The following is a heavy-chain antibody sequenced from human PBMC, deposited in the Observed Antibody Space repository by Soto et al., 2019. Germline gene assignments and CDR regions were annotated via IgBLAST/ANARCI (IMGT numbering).Heavy chain of an antibody. CDR3: ARESWNAPTPYNWFGP. J-gene: IGHJ5*02. V-gene: IGHV1-18*01. CDR2: ISVYNGNT. D-gene: IGHD1-1*01. CDR1: GYTFSSYG. Sequence: ASVNVSCKASGYTFSSYGINWVRQAPGQGLEWMGWISVYNGNTNYAQKHQSRVTMTTDTSTSTAYMELRSLRSDDTAVYYCARESWNAPTPYNWFGPWGQGTLVTVSS.